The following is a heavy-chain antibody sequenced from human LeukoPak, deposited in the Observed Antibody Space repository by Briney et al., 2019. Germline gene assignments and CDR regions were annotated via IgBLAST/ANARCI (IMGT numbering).Heavy chain of an antibody. D-gene: IGHD6-19*01. J-gene: IGHJ4*02. V-gene: IGHV3-21*01. Sequence: GGSLRLSCAASGFTFSSYGMNWVRQAPGKGLEWVSSISSSSSYIYYADSVKGRFTISRDNAKNSLYLQMNSLRAEDTAVYYCARDNLSSGWFDYWGQGTLVTVSS. CDR2: ISSSSSYI. CDR1: GFTFSSYG. CDR3: ARDNLSSGWFDY.